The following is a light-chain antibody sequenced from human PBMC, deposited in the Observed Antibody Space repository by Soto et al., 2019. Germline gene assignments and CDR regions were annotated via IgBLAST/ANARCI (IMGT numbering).Light chain of an antibody. CDR2: EVR. Sequence: QSVLTQPASVSGSPGQSITISCYGTSSDVGSYDLVSWYQQHPDKAPKLLIYEVRTRPSGVSGRLSGSKSDDTAALTISGLQAEDEADYYCCSYAGSSTLVFGGGTKLTVL. J-gene: IGLJ3*02. V-gene: IGLV2-23*02. CDR3: CSYAGSSTLV. CDR1: SSDVGSYDL.